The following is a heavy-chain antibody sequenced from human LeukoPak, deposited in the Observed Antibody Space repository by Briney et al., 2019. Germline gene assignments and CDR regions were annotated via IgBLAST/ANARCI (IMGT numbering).Heavy chain of an antibody. D-gene: IGHD4-17*01. Sequence: GSLRLSCAASGFTFSSYSMNWVRQAPGKGLEWVSSISSSSSYIYYADSVKGRFTISRDNSNNTLYLQMTSLRAGDTAVYYCAKTTTDYGDYRTYWGLGTQVTVSS. CDR3: AKTTTDYGDYRTY. V-gene: IGHV3-21*04. CDR2: ISSSSSYI. J-gene: IGHJ4*02. CDR1: GFTFSSYS.